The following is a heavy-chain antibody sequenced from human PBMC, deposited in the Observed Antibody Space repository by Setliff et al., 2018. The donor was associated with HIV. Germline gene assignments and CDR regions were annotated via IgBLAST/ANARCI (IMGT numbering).Heavy chain of an antibody. Sequence: SETLSLTCAVSGYSISSGYYWGWIRQPPGKGLEWVGSIYHSGTTYYNPSPKSRVTISVDTSKNQFSLKLSSVTAADTAVYYCARDGFWSGYIDYWGQGTLVTVSS. CDR2: IYHSGTT. CDR1: GYSISSGYY. J-gene: IGHJ4*02. V-gene: IGHV4-38-2*02. D-gene: IGHD3-3*01. CDR3: ARDGFWSGYIDY.